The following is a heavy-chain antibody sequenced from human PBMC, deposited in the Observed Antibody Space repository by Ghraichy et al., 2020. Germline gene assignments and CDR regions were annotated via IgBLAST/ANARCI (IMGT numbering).Heavy chain of an antibody. D-gene: IGHD4-17*01. CDR1: GGSFSAYN. J-gene: IGHJ4*02. Sequence: TLSLTCAVYGGSFSAYNWNWIRQAPGKGLEWIGEIIHSGTSNYNPSLKSRVTISADTSKRQVSLKLSSVTAADTAIYYCARFGATVTTLEFAYWGQGTLVTVSS. V-gene: IGHV4-34*12. CDR2: IIHSGTS. CDR3: ARFGATVTTLEFAY.